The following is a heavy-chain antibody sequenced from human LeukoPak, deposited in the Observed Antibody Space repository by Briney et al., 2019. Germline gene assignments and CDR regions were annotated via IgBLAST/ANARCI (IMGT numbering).Heavy chain of an antibody. D-gene: IGHD3-16*02. CDR1: GGSFSGYY. J-gene: IGHJ4*02. Sequence: SETLSLTCAVYGGSFSGYYWSWIRQPPGNGLEWIGEINHSGSTNYNPSLKSRVTISVDTSKNQFSLKLSSVTAADTAVYYCARVAYYVWGSYRKYFDYWGQGTLVTVSS. CDR2: INHSGST. CDR3: ARVAYYVWGSYRKYFDY. V-gene: IGHV4-34*01.